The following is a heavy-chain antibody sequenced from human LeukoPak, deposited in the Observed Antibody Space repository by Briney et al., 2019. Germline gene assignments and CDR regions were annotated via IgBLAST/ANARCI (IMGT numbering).Heavy chain of an antibody. CDR1: GGSISSYY. CDR3: ARHYGYSSGWPFDY. J-gene: IGHJ4*02. Sequence: SETLSLTCTVSGGSISSYYWSWIRQPPGKGLEWIGYIYYSGSTNYNPSLKSRVTISADTSKNQFSLKLSSVTAADTAVYYCARHYGYSSGWPFDYWGQGTLVTVSS. CDR2: IYYSGST. V-gene: IGHV4-59*08. D-gene: IGHD6-19*01.